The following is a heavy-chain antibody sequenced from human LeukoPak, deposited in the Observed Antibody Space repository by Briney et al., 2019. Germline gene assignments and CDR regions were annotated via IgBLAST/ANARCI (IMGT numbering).Heavy chain of an antibody. D-gene: IGHD3-3*01. Sequence: ASVKVSCKASGYTFTSYGISWVRQAPGQGLEWMGWISAYNGNTNYAHELQGRGTMTTDTSTRTAYMELRRLRSVDTAVYYYPRDSGHYDLWSGLHIPGGFEYWGEGTLVTVSS. J-gene: IGHJ4*02. CDR1: GYTFTSYG. CDR2: ISAYNGNT. V-gene: IGHV1-18*01. CDR3: PRDSGHYDLWSGLHIPGGFEY.